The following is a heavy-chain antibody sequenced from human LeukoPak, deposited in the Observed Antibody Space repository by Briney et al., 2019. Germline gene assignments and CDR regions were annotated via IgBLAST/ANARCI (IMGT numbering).Heavy chain of an antibody. CDR2: IYYSGST. CDR3: ASGPYPAAGTDHQFDY. CDR1: GASISSYY. J-gene: IGHJ4*02. D-gene: IGHD6-13*01. Sequence: PSETLSLTCTVSGASISSYYWSWIRQPPGKGLEWIGCIYYSGSTHYNPSLKSRVTISVDTSKNQFSLKLSSVTAADTAVYYCASGPYPAAGTDHQFDYWGQGTLVTVSS. V-gene: IGHV4-59*01.